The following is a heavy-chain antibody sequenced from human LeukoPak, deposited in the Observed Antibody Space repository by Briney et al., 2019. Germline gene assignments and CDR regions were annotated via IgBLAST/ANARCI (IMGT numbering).Heavy chain of an antibody. CDR2: IYYSGST. D-gene: IGHD3-10*01. Sequence: TSETLSLTCTVSGGSISSYYWSWIRQPPGKGLEWIGYIYYSGSTNYNPSLKSRVTISVDTSKNQFSLKLSSVTAADTAVYYCARDQTHGSGIYWEVWGQGTTVTVSS. V-gene: IGHV4-59*01. CDR3: ARDQTHGSGIYWEV. J-gene: IGHJ6*02. CDR1: GGSISSYY.